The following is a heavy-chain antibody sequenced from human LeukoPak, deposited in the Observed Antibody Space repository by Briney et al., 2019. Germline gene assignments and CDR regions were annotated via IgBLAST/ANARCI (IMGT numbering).Heavy chain of an antibody. Sequence: GGSLRVSCAASGFSFSNFAMNWVRQAPGKGLEWVSGISASGASKDYADSVKGRFTISRDNAKNSLYLQMNSLRPEDTALYYCAAPPNWGQGTLVTVSS. CDR1: GFSFSNFA. CDR3: AAPPN. CDR2: ISASGASK. J-gene: IGHJ4*02. V-gene: IGHV3-23*01.